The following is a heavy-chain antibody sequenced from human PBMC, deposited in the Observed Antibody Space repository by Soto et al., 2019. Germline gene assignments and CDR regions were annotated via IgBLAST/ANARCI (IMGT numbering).Heavy chain of an antibody. V-gene: IGHV3-7*01. J-gene: IGHJ4*02. CDR2: IKQDGGEK. Sequence: EVQLVESGGRLVQPGGSLRLSCAASGFSFSNYWMNWVRQAPGKGLEWVANIKQDGGEKYFADSVEGRFTVSRDNAKKFLYLQMDSLRVEDTAMYYCARDYGDMDYWGQGTLVIVSS. CDR3: ARDYGDMDY. D-gene: IGHD4-17*01. CDR1: GFSFSNYW.